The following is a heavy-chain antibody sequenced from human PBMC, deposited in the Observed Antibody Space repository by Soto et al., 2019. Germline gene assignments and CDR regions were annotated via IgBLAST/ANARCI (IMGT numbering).Heavy chain of an antibody. CDR3: ARDGYSSSSWYYGMDV. CDR1: GGTFSSYA. J-gene: IGHJ6*02. Sequence: QVQLVQSGAEVKKPGSSVKVSCKASGGTFSSYAISWVRQAPGQWLEWMGGIIPIFGTANYAQKFQGRVTITADESTSTAYMELSSLRSEDTAVYYCARDGYSSSSWYYGMDVWGQGTTVTVSS. CDR2: IIPIFGTA. V-gene: IGHV1-69*01. D-gene: IGHD6-6*01.